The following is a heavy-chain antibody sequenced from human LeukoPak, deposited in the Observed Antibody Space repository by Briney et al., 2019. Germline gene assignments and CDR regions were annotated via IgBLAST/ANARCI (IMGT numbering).Heavy chain of an antibody. CDR2: IYPGDSDT. D-gene: IGHD3-10*01. CDR1: GYSFTSCW. Sequence: GESLKISCKGSGYSFTSCWIGWVRQMPGKGLEWMGIIYPGDSDTRYSPSFQGQVTISADKSISTAYLQWSSLKASDTAMYYCARPYYYGSGSYYIDYWGQGTLVTVSS. CDR3: ARPYYYGSGSYYIDY. V-gene: IGHV5-51*01. J-gene: IGHJ4*02.